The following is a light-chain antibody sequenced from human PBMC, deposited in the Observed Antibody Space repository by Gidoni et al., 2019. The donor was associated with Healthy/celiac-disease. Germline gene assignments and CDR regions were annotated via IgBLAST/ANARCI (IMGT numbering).Light chain of an antibody. Sequence: QSVLTQPPSVSAAPGQKVTISCSGSTSNMGNNYVSWYQQLPGTAPKLLIYDNNKRPSGIPDRFSGSKSGTSATLGITGLQTGDEADYYCGTWDSRLSAWVFGGGTKLTVL. CDR2: DNN. CDR1: TSNMGNNY. J-gene: IGLJ3*02. V-gene: IGLV1-51*01. CDR3: GTWDSRLSAWV.